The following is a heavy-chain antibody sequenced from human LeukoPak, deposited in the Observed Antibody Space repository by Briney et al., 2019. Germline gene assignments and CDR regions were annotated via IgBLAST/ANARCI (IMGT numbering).Heavy chain of an antibody. CDR3: ARSPGSLEY. J-gene: IGHJ4*02. D-gene: IGHD7-27*01. CDR2: INPSSGGA. CDR1: GYTFTGYY. V-gene: IGHV1-2*02. Sequence: ASVKVSCKASGYTFTGYYIHWVRQAPGQGLEWMGWINPSSGGANSAQNFQGRVTMTRDTSISTVYMELSSLRSDDTAVYYCARSPGSLEYWGQGSLVTVSS.